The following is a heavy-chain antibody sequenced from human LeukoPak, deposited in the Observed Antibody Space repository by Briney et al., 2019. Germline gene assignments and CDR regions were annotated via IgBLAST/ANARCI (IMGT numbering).Heavy chain of an antibody. CDR1: GVSSRVDS. CDR3: AKDSCSSNYYYGLDV. V-gene: IGHV3-30*02. D-gene: IGHD2-2*01. J-gene: IGHJ6*02. CDR2: LSVDGSHL. Sequence: GGSLRLSCAPSGVSSRVDSMRWVPQGPGKGLEWVSYLSVDGSHLYYGDSVKGRFTISRDNSKNALYLQVCSVRTEDTAVYCCAKDSCSSNYYYGLDVWGQGTTVTVSS.